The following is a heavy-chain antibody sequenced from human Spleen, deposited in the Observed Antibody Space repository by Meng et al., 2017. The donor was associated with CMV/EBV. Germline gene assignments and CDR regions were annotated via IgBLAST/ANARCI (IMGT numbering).Heavy chain of an antibody. D-gene: IGHD1-26*01. Sequence: ASVKVSCKASGYTFTSYGISWARQAPGQGLEWMGWISAYNGNTNYAQKLQGRVTMTTDTSTSTAYMELRSLRSDDTAVYYCARAYRRWELRGAFDIWGQGTMVTVSS. J-gene: IGHJ3*02. V-gene: IGHV1-18*01. CDR3: ARAYRRWELRGAFDI. CDR2: ISAYNGNT. CDR1: GYTFTSYG.